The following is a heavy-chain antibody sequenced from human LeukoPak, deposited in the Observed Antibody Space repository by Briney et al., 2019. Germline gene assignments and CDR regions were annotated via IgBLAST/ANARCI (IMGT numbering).Heavy chain of an antibody. CDR1: GFTFSSCV. D-gene: IGHD3-3*01. CDR3: AKDLVRFLEWLFDHDAFDI. V-gene: IGHV3-23*01. Sequence: PGGSLRLSCAASGFTFSSCVMSWVRQAPGKGLEWVSVISGSGGSTFHADSVKGRFTISRDNSKNTLYLQMNSLRAEDTAVYYCAKDLVRFLEWLFDHDAFDIWGQGTMVTVSS. J-gene: IGHJ3*02. CDR2: ISGSGGST.